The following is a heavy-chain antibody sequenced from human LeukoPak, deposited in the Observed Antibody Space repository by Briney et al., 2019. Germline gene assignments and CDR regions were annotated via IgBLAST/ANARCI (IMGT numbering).Heavy chain of an antibody. V-gene: IGHV3-48*01. J-gene: IGHJ3*02. Sequence: PGGSLRLSCAASGFTFSSYSMNWVRQAPGKGLEWVSYISSSSSTIYYADSVKGRFTISRDNAKNSLYLQMNSLRAEDTAVYYCAREEWFDAFDIWGQGTMVTVSS. D-gene: IGHD3-3*01. CDR1: GFTFSSYS. CDR2: ISSSSSTI. CDR3: AREEWFDAFDI.